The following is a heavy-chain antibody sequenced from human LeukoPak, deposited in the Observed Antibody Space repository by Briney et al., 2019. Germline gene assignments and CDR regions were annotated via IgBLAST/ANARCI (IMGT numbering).Heavy chain of an antibody. CDR2: INPNSGGT. J-gene: IGHJ3*02. D-gene: IGHD3-10*01. CDR1: GYTFTGYY. Sequence: GASVKVSCKASGYTFTGYYMHWVRQAPGQGLEWMGWINPNSGGTNYAQKFQGRVTMTRDTSISTAYKELSRLRSDDTAVYYCARVTNYYGSGSPKLNDAFDIWGQGTMVTVSS. CDR3: ARVTNYYGSGSPKLNDAFDI. V-gene: IGHV1-2*02.